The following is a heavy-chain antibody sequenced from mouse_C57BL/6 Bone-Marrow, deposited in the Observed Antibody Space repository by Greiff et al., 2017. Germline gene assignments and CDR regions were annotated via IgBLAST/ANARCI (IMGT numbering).Heavy chain of an antibody. J-gene: IGHJ3*01. D-gene: IGHD2-4*01. CDR3: ASRFTMISSWFAY. CDR1: GFSLTSYG. Sequence: VQLQQSGPGLVAPSQSLSITCTVSGFSLTSYGVSWVRQPPGKGLEWLGVIWGDGSNNYHSALISSLSISKDNSKSQVFLKLNSLQTDDTATYYCASRFTMISSWFAYWGQGTLVTVSA. CDR2: IWGDGSN. V-gene: IGHV2-3*01.